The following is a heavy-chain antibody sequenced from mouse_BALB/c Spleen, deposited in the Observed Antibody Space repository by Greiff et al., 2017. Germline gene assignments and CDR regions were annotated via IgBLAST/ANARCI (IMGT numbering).Heavy chain of an antibody. Sequence: VQLQQPGAELVKPGASVKLSCKASGYTFTSYWMHWVKQRPGQGLEWIGEINPSNGRTNYNEKFKSKATLTVDKSSSTAYMQLSSLTSEDSAVYYCARDDGPDYAMDYWGQGTSVTVSS. CDR1: GYTFTSYW. CDR3: ARDDGPDYAMDY. V-gene: IGHV1S81*02. CDR2: INPSNGRT. D-gene: IGHD2-12*01. J-gene: IGHJ4*01.